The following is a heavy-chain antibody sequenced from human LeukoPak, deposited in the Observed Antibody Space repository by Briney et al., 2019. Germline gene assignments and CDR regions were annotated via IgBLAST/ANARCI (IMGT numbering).Heavy chain of an antibody. CDR1: GFAFSSYA. CDR2: VWHDGSNK. Sequence: GRSLRLSCTAPGFAFSSYAIHWIRQAPGKGLEWVALVWHDGSNKYYADSVKGRFTISRDNSKNAVYLQMNSLRAEDTAVYYCARELFGSGSCPDYWGQGTLVTVSS. V-gene: IGHV3-33*01. J-gene: IGHJ4*02. CDR3: ARELFGSGSCPDY. D-gene: IGHD3-10*01.